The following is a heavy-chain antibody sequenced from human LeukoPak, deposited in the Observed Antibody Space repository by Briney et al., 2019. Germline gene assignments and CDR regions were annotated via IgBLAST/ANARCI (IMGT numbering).Heavy chain of an antibody. D-gene: IGHD2-2*03. CDR3: ARDLLDIVVVPAAISTIFDY. Sequence: GRSLRLSCAASGFTFSSYAMHWVRQAPGKGLERVAVISYDGSNKYYADSVKGRFTISRDNSKNALYLQMNSLRAEDTAVYYCARDLLDIVVVPAAISTIFDYWGQGTLVTVSS. V-gene: IGHV3-30*04. CDR1: GFTFSSYA. J-gene: IGHJ4*02. CDR2: ISYDGSNK.